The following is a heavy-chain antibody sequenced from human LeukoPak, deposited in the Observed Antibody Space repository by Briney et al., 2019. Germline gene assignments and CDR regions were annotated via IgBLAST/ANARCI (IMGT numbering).Heavy chain of an antibody. CDR3: AREDTVFLNRDWAYCSGGSCYSGGNEALVC. J-gene: IGHJ4*02. Sequence: GASVKVSCKASGGTFSSYAISWVRQAPGQGLEWMGGIIPIFGTANYAQKFQGRVTITADESTSTAYMELSSLRSEDTAVYYCAREDTVFLNRDWAYCSGGSCYSGGNEALVCWGQGTLVTVSS. V-gene: IGHV1-69*13. D-gene: IGHD2-15*01. CDR1: GGTFSSYA. CDR2: IIPIFGTA.